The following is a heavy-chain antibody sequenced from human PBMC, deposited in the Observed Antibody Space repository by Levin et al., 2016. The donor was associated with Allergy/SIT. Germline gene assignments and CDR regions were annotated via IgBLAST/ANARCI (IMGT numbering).Heavy chain of an antibody. CDR3: ARDPRRLATVVTSSYYFDY. J-gene: IGHJ4*02. V-gene: IGHV1-69*13. CDR1: GGTFSSYA. Sequence: SVKVSCKASGGTFSSYAISWVRQAPGQGLEWMGGIIPIFGTANYAQKFQGRVTITADESTSTAYMELSSLRSEDTAVYYCARDPRRLATVVTSSYYFDYWGQGTLVTVSS. D-gene: IGHD4-23*01. CDR2: IIPIFGTA.